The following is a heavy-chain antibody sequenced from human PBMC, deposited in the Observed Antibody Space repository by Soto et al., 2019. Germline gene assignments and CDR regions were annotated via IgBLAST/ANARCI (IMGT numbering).Heavy chain of an antibody. CDR2: INHSGST. J-gene: IGHJ4*02. CDR3: ARGRRYSGYDSFFDY. Sequence: LSLTCAVYGGSFSGYYWSWIRQPPGKGLEWIGEINHSGSTNYNPSLKSRVTISVDTSKNQFSLKLSSVTAADTAVYYCARGRRYSGYDSFFDYWGQGTLVTVSS. V-gene: IGHV4-34*01. D-gene: IGHD5-12*01. CDR1: GGSFSGYY.